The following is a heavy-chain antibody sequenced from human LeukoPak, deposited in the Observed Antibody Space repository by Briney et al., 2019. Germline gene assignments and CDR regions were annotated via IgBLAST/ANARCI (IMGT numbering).Heavy chain of an antibody. D-gene: IGHD5-18*01. CDR1: GFTFSSYA. CDR2: ISNGGGTI. J-gene: IGHJ4*02. CDR3: AKLSLNWMVTPRGCYFDY. V-gene: IGHV3-23*01. Sequence: PGGSLRLSCAASGFTFSSYAMSWVRQAPGKGLEWVSDISNGGGTIYYADSVKGRFTISRDNSKNTLYLQLNSLRAEDTAVYYCAKLSLNWMVTPRGCYFDYWGQGTLVTVSS.